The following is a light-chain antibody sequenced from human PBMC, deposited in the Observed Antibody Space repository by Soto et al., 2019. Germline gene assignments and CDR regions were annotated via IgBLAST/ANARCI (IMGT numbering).Light chain of an antibody. Sequence: QSALTQPRSVSGSPGQSVTISCTGTSSDVGGYNYVSWYQQHPGKAPKLMIYDVSKRPSGVPDRFSGSKSGNTASPTISGLQAEDEADYYCCSYAGSSLYVFGTGTKVTVL. CDR3: CSYAGSSLYV. V-gene: IGLV2-11*01. J-gene: IGLJ1*01. CDR2: DVS. CDR1: SSDVGGYNY.